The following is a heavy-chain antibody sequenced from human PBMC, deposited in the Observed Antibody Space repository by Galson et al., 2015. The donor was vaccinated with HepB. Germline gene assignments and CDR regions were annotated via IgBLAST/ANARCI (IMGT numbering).Heavy chain of an antibody. D-gene: IGHD3-10*01. CDR1: GFRFDDYG. V-gene: IGHV3-20*04. J-gene: IGHJ4*02. CDR3: ARKGRGLLNLHYFDY. CDR2: INWNGVST. Sequence: SLRLSCAASGFRFDDYGMSWVRQAPGKGLEWVSGINWNGVSTDYADSVKGRFTISRDNAKNSLYLQMNSLRAEDTAFYYCARKGRGLLNLHYFDYWGQGTLVTVSS.